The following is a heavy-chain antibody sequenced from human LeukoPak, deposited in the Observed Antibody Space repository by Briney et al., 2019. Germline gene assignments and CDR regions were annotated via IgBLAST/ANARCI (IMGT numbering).Heavy chain of an antibody. J-gene: IGHJ4*02. V-gene: IGHV3-48*02. D-gene: IGHD2-15*01. Sequence: PGGSLRLSCAAFGFTFSSYSMNWVRQAPGKGLEWLSYTTSSGGTIYYADSVKGRFTISRDNAKNSLYLQMNSLRDEDTAVYYCVRDYCSGVTCYDGYWGQGILVTVSS. CDR2: TTSSGGTI. CDR3: VRDYCSGVTCYDGY. CDR1: GFTFSSYS.